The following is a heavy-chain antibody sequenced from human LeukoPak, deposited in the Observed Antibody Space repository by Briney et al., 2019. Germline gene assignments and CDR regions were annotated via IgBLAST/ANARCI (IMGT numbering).Heavy chain of an antibody. J-gene: IGHJ3*02. V-gene: IGHV3-15*01. Sequence: GGSLRLSCAASGFTFSNAWMSWVRQAPGKGLEWVGRIKSKTDGGTTDYAAPVKGRFTISRDNSKNTLYLQMNSLRAEDTAVYYCAKGSMVRGVLNLDAFDIWGQGTMVTVSS. D-gene: IGHD3-10*01. CDR1: GFTFSNAW. CDR3: AKGSMVRGVLNLDAFDI. CDR2: IKSKTDGGTT.